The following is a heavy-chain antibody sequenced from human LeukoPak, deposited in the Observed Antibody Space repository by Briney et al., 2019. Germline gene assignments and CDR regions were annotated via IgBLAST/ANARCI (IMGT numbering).Heavy chain of an antibody. D-gene: IGHD3-22*01. Sequence: PGGSLRLSCAASGFTFGDYYMSWIRQAPGKGLEWVSYISGSTSYTNYADSLKGRFTISRDNAKNSLYLQMNSLRAEDTAVYYCSRDSPDLNYYDSSGYSRSFDSWGQGTLVTVSS. J-gene: IGHJ4*02. V-gene: IGHV3-11*06. CDR1: GFTFGDYY. CDR2: ISGSTSYT. CDR3: SRDSPDLNYYDSSGYSRSFDS.